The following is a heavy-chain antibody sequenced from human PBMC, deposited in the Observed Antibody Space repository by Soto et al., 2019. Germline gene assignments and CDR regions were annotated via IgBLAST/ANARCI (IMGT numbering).Heavy chain of an antibody. CDR2: IWYDGSNK. CDR3: ARDSIVVVVAATPGGFDY. J-gene: IGHJ4*02. D-gene: IGHD2-15*01. V-gene: IGHV3-33*01. Sequence: QVQLVESGGGVVQPGRSLRLSCAASGFTFSSYGMHWVRQAPGKGLEWVAVIWYDGSNKYYADSVKGRFTISRDNSKNTLYLQMSSLRAEDTAVYYCARDSIVVVVAATPGGFDYWGQGTLVTVSS. CDR1: GFTFSSYG.